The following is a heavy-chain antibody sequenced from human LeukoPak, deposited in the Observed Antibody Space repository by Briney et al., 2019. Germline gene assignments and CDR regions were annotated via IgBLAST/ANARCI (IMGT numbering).Heavy chain of an antibody. CDR3: ARAGIAAAGTSVPSCYYYYMDV. J-gene: IGHJ6*03. V-gene: IGHV3-48*01. Sequence: GGSLRLSCAASGFTFSSYEMNWVRQAPGKGLEWVSYISSSSSTIYYADSVKGRFTISRDNAKNSLYLQMNSLRAEDTAVYYCARAGIAAAGTSVPSCYYYYMDVWGKGTTVTISS. D-gene: IGHD6-13*01. CDR2: ISSSSSTI. CDR1: GFTFSSYE.